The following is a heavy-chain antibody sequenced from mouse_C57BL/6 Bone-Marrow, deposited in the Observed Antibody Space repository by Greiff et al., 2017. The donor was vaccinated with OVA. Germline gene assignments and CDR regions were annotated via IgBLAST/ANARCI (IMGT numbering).Heavy chain of an antibody. Sequence: VHVKQSVAELVRPGASVKLSCTASGFNFKNTYMHWVKQRPEQGLEWIGRIDPSNDNTKYAPKFQGKATMTADTSSNTAYLQLSSQSSEDTAVYCCARGNVSSSFYALDYWGQGTSVTVSS. D-gene: IGHD1-1*01. CDR1: GFNFKNTY. CDR2: IDPSNDNT. V-gene: IGHV14-3*01. CDR3: ARGNVSSSFYALDY. J-gene: IGHJ4*01.